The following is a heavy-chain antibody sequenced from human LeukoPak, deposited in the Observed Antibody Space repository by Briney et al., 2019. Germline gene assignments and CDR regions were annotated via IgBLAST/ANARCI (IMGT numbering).Heavy chain of an antibody. CDR1: GYTFTSYY. V-gene: IGHV1-46*01. Sequence: ASVKLSCKSSGYTFTSYYMHWVRQAPGQGLGWMGIINPSGGSTSYAQKFQGRVTMTRATSTSTVYMELSSLRSEDTAVYYCARSNNYYESSGYYAKSRRDFDYWGQGTLVTVSS. J-gene: IGHJ4*02. CDR2: INPSGGST. CDR3: ARSNNYYESSGYYAKSRRDFDY. D-gene: IGHD3-22*01.